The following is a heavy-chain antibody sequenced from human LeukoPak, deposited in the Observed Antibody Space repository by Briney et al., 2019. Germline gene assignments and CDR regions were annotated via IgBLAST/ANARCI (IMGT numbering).Heavy chain of an antibody. Sequence: SETLSLTCTVSGGSISSYYWSWIRQPPGKGLEWIGYIYYSGSTNYNPSLKSRVTISVDTSKNQLSLKLSSVTAADTAVYYCARDKWSGEAFDIWGQGTMVTVSS. CDR1: GGSISSYY. D-gene: IGHD3-3*01. V-gene: IGHV4-59*01. J-gene: IGHJ3*02. CDR2: IYYSGST. CDR3: ARDKWSGEAFDI.